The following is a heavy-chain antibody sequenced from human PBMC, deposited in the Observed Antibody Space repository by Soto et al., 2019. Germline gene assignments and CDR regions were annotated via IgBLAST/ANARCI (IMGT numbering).Heavy chain of an antibody. D-gene: IGHD2-8*01. Sequence: QVKLQESGPGLATPSGTLSLPCPVSVASISSGNWWTWVRQPPQRGLDNIGEIFHDGTANYYPSFERRVAISVDTSKNQFSLKLTSVTAADTAIYFCARLVYDTRLNYMYFDFWGQGALVTVSS. V-gene: IGHV4-4*02. CDR3: ARLVYDTRLNYMYFDF. CDR2: IFHDGTA. J-gene: IGHJ4*02. CDR1: VASISSGNW.